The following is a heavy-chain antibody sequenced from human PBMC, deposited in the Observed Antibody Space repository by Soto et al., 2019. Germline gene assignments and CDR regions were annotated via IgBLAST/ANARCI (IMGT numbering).Heavy chain of an antibody. V-gene: IGHV4-59*08. CDR2: IYYSGST. Sequence: EALALTSTVSAGSISSYYWIWIRPPPGTGLDGIGYIYYSGSTYYNPSLKSRVTISVDTSKNQFSLKLSSLTAGDTAVYYCTSGLMVRAVSPTNYFDYWGQGTLVTVSS. CDR3: TSGLMVRAVSPTNYFDY. D-gene: IGHD3-10*01. J-gene: IGHJ4*02. CDR1: AGSISSYY.